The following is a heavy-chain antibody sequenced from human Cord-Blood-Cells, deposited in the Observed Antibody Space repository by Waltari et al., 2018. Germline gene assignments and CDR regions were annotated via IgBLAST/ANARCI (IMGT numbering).Heavy chain of an antibody. Sequence: QVQLVQSGAEVKKPGASVKVSCKASGYTFTSYAMHWVRQAPGQRLEWMGWINAGNGNTKYSQKFQGRVTITRDTSASTAYMELSSLRSEDTAVYYCARGGGVVSGSYLDLSLGNWFDPWGQGTLVTVSS. V-gene: IGHV1-3*01. D-gene: IGHD1-26*01. CDR3: ARGGGVVSGSYLDLSLGNWFDP. CDR1: GYTFTSYA. J-gene: IGHJ5*02. CDR2: INAGNGNT.